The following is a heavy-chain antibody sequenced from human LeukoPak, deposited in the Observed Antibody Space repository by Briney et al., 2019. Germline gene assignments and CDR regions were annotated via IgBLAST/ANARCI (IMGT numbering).Heavy chain of an antibody. V-gene: IGHV4-59*01. D-gene: IGHD6-13*01. CDR1: GGSISSYY. Sequence: SETLSLTCTVSGGSISSYYWSWIRQPPGKGLEWIGYIYYSGTTNYNHSLKSRVTISVDTSKNQFSLKLSSVTAADTAVYYCARGVYIATAQYGYWGQGTLVTVSS. CDR2: IYYSGTT. J-gene: IGHJ4*02. CDR3: ARGVYIATAQYGY.